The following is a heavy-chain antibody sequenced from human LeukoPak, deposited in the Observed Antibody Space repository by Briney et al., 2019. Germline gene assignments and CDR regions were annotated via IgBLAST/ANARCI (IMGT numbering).Heavy chain of an antibody. Sequence: GASVKVSCKASGYTFTGYYMHWVRQAPGQGLEWSGWINPNSGGTNYAQKFQGTVTMTRDTSISTAYMELSRLRSDDTAVYYCAREPAEAATLLSWGEKTLVTVSS. V-gene: IGHV1-2*02. CDR2: INPNSGGT. J-gene: IGHJ4*02. D-gene: IGHD6-25*01. CDR1: GYTFTGYY. CDR3: AREPAEAATLLS.